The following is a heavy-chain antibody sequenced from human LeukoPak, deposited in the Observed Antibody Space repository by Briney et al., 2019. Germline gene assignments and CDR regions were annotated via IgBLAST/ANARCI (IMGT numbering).Heavy chain of an antibody. CDR2: INPSGGST. D-gene: IGHD3-10*01. J-gene: IGHJ4*02. CDR1: GYTFTSYY. Sequence: ASVKVSCKASGYTFTSYYMHWVRQAPGQGLEWMGIINPSGGSTSYAQKFQGRVTMTRDTSTSTVYMEPSSLRSEDTAVYYCASTGWFGELSLDYWGQGTLVTVSS. V-gene: IGHV1-46*01. CDR3: ASTGWFGELSLDY.